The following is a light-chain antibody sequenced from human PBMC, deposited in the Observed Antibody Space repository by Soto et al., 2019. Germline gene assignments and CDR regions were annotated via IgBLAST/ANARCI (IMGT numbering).Light chain of an antibody. V-gene: IGKV3-20*01. CDR3: QQYCGSAPRT. Sequence: EIVLTQSPGTLSLSPGERASLSCRASQSVGNNYLAWYQQKPGQAPRLLIFGASSRATGNPDRFSGSGSGKDFTLTIGRLEASDCAVYYWQQYCGSAPRTFGQGPKVDIK. J-gene: IGKJ1*01. CDR1: QSVGNNY. CDR2: GAS.